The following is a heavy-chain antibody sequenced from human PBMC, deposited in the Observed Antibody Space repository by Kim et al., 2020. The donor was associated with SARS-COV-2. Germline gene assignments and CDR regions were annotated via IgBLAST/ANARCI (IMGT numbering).Heavy chain of an antibody. CDR2: IYYSGST. CDR1: GGSVSSGSYY. CDR3: AAKTYYYGSGSYWGAFDI. D-gene: IGHD3-10*01. Sequence: SETMSLTCTVSGGSVSSGSYYWSWIRQPPGKGLEWIGYIYYSGSTNYNPSLKSRVTISVDTSKNQFSLKLSSVTAADTAVYYCAAKTYYYGSGSYWGAFDIWGQGTMVTVSS. V-gene: IGHV4-61*01. J-gene: IGHJ3*02.